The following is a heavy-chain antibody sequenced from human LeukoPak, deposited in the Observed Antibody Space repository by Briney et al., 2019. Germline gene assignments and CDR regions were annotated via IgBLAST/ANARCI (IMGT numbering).Heavy chain of an antibody. D-gene: IGHD5-24*01. CDR3: ATDHSMANTAWWFDP. Sequence: ASVKVSCKASGYTITNNYMHWVRQAPAQGLEWMGVINPSGTGTSYAQKFQGRITMSRDTSTSTVYMELSILRSEDTAFYYCATDHSMANTAWWFDPWGQGTLVTVSS. CDR2: INPSGTGT. V-gene: IGHV1-46*01. J-gene: IGHJ5*02. CDR1: GYTITNNY.